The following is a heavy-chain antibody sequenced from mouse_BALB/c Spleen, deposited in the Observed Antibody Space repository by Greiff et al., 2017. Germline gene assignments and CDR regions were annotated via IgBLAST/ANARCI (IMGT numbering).Heavy chain of an antibody. D-gene: IGHD2-4*01. V-gene: IGHV2-9*02. CDR3: ARDDYDGERYAMDY. CDR2: IWAGGST. J-gene: IGHJ4*01. Sequence: VQRVESGPGLVAPSQSLSITCTVSGFSLTSYGVHWVRQPPGKGLEWLGVIWAGGSTNYNSALMSRLSISKDNSKSQVFLKMNSLQTDDTAMYYCARDDYDGERYAMDYWGQGTSVTVSS. CDR1: GFSLTSYG.